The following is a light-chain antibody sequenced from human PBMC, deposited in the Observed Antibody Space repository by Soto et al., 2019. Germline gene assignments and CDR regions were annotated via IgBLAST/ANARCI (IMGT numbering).Light chain of an antibody. CDR3: QQSFGITWT. J-gene: IGKJ1*01. CDR1: QSISTY. Sequence: DVRMTQSPSSLSASVGDSVTITCRASQSISTYLNWYQQKPGRAPKVVSYAAYNLQSGVPSRFSGSGSGTDFTLTIRGLQPGDSATYFCQQSFGITWTFGQGTKVEIK. V-gene: IGKV1-39*01. CDR2: AAY.